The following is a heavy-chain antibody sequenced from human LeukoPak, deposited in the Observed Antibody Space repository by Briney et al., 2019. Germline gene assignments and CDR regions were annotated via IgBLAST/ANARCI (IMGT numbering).Heavy chain of an antibody. CDR1: GGSISTYY. CDR2: IYYSVTS. V-gene: IGHV4-59*01. J-gene: IGHJ4*02. CDR3: ARTSSSGLVGGYYFDY. D-gene: IGHD6-19*01. Sequence: SETLSLTCTVSGGSISTYYWSWVRQPPGKGLEWIGYIYYSVTSDYNPSLKSRVTMSVDMSTNQISLRLTSVTAADTAVYYCARTSSSGLVGGYYFDYWGQGTLVTVSS.